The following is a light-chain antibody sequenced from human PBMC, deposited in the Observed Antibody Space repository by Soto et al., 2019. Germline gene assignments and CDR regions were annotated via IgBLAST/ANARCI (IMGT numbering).Light chain of an antibody. V-gene: IGKV1-5*01. CDR2: DAS. Sequence: IQMTQSPSTLSASVGDRVTITCRASQSIGAWLAWYQQKPGKAPNLLIYDASSLESGVPSRFSGSGSGTEFTLTINSLQPDDFGTFYCQHYSTYSLTFGAGTKVDIK. CDR3: QHYSTYSLT. CDR1: QSIGAW. J-gene: IGKJ3*01.